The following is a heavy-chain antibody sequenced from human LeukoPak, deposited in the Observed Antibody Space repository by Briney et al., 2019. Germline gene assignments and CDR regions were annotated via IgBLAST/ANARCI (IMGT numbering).Heavy chain of an antibody. CDR1: GFTFSRYS. Sequence: PGGSLRLSCAASGFTFSRYSMNWVRQTPGKGLEWVSSISSSSTYIYYADSVKGRFTISRDNAKNSLFLQMNSRRAEDTAVYYCAREPTAMILWGQGTLVTVPS. D-gene: IGHD5-18*01. CDR3: AREPTAMIL. V-gene: IGHV3-21*01. CDR2: ISSSSTYI. J-gene: IGHJ4*02.